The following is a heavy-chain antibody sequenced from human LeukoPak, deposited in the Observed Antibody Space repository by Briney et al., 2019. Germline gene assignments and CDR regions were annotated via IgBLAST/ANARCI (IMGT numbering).Heavy chain of an antibody. CDR3: ASGPRGKPKHYFDY. J-gene: IGHJ4*02. Sequence: PGGSLRLSCAASGFTFSSYAMHWVRQAPGKGLEYVSAISSNGGSTYYANSVKGRFTISRDNSKNTLYLQMGSLRAEDMAVYYCASGPRGKPKHYFDYWGQGTLVTVSS. D-gene: IGHD3-16*01. CDR2: ISSNGGST. V-gene: IGHV3-64*01. CDR1: GFTFSSYA.